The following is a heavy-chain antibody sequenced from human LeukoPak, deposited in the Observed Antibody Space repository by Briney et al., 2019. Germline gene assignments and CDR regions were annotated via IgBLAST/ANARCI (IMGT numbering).Heavy chain of an antibody. D-gene: IGHD2-2*03. V-gene: IGHV3-20*04. J-gene: IGHJ6*02. CDR3: ARVFGYCSSTNCYGRGSDYYYGMDV. Sequence: PGGSLRLSCAASGFTFDDFAMSWVRQAPGKGLEWVSGINWNGGSTGYADSVKGRFTISRDNAKNSLYLQMNSLRAEDMAVYYCARVFGYCSSTNCYGRGSDYYYGMDVWGQGTTVTVSS. CDR1: GFTFDDFA. CDR2: INWNGGST.